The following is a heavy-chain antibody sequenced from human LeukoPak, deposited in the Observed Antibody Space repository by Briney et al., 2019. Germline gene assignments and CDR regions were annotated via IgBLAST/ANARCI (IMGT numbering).Heavy chain of an antibody. CDR2: INHSGST. V-gene: IGHV4-34*01. CDR1: GGSFSGYY. Sequence: SETLSLTCAVYGGSFSGYYWSWIRQPPGKGLEWIGEINHSGSTNYNPSLKSRVTISVDTSKNQFSLKLSSVTAADTAVYYCARGPPDYFDYWGQGTLVTVSS. CDR3: ARGPPDYFDY. J-gene: IGHJ4*02.